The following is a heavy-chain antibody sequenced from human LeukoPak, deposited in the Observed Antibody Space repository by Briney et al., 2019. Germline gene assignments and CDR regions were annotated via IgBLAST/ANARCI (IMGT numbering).Heavy chain of an antibody. J-gene: IGHJ4*02. Sequence: GGSLRLSCAASGFTFDDYTMHWVRQAPGKGLEWVSLISWDGGSTYYADSVKGRFTISRDNSKNSLYLQMNSLRTEDTALYYCAKDMSETLGFGGVIVSGFDYWGQGTLVTVSS. V-gene: IGHV3-43*01. CDR3: AKDMSETLGFGGVIVSGFDY. CDR1: GFTFDDYT. D-gene: IGHD3-16*02. CDR2: ISWDGGST.